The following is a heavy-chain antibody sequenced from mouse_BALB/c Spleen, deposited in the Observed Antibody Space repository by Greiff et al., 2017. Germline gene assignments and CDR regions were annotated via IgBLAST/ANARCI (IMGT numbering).Heavy chain of an antibody. D-gene: IGHD1-1*01. V-gene: IGHV5-4*02. CDR1: GFTFSDYY. J-gene: IGHJ1*01. Sequence: DVKLVESGGGLVKPGGSLKLSCAASGFTFSDYYMYWVRQTPEKRLEWVATISDGGSYTYYPDSVKGRFTISRDNAKNNLYLQMSSLKSEDTAMYYCARQLLRYVHWYFDVWGAGTTVTVSS. CDR2: ISDGGSYT. CDR3: ARQLLRYVHWYFDV.